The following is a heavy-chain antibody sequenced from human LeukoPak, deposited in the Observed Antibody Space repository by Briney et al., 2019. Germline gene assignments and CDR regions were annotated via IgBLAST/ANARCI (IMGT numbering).Heavy chain of an antibody. Sequence: GGSLRLSCAASGFTFSSYSMNWVRQAPGKGLEWVSAISGSGGSTYYADSVKGRFTISRDNSKNTLYLQMNSLRAEDTAVYYCAKALVVPAAIDFDAFDIWGQGTMVTVSS. V-gene: IGHV3-23*01. CDR3: AKALVVPAAIDFDAFDI. CDR1: GFTFSSYS. D-gene: IGHD2-2*01. J-gene: IGHJ3*02. CDR2: ISGSGGST.